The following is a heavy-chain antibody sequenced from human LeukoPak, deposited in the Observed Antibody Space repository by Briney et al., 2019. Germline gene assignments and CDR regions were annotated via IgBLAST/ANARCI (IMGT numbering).Heavy chain of an antibody. CDR3: AKGISSGWYGGY. CDR1: GFSRSSYG. Sequence: GGTLRLSCAASGFSRSSYGMTWVRQAPGKGLEWVSTLSDRGGGTYYADSVKGRFTISRDNSKNTLYLQMDSLRAEDTAVYYCAKGISSGWYGGYWGQGTLVTVSS. J-gene: IGHJ4*02. D-gene: IGHD6-19*01. V-gene: IGHV3-23*01. CDR2: LSDRGGGT.